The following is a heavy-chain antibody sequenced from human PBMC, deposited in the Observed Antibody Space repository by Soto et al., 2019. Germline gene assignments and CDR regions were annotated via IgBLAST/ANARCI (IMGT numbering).Heavy chain of an antibody. CDR3: AREIVGATEYYYYGMDV. V-gene: IGHV1-2*04. CDR2: INPNSGGT. Sequence: ASVKVSCKASGYTFTGYYMHWVRQAPGQGLEWMGWINPNSGGTNYAQKFQGWVTMTRDTSISTAYMELSRLRSDDTAVYYCAREIVGATEYYYYGMDVWGQGTTVTVSS. J-gene: IGHJ6*02. D-gene: IGHD1-26*01. CDR1: GYTFTGYY.